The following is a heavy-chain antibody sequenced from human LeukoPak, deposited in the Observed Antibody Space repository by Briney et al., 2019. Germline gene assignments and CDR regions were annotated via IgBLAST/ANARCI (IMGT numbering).Heavy chain of an antibody. CDR1: GLTFRDFA. V-gene: IGHV3-23*01. D-gene: IGHD1-14*01. J-gene: IGHJ6*03. CDR2: ISGKDTST. CDR3: AKDSGPTRNHDYYYMDV. Sequence: GESLRLSWGVSGLTFRDFAMSWVRQAAGKGMGWIASISGKDTSTYYAHSVKGRFTISRDNSKNTLFLQMFGLRAEDTAVYYCAKDSGPTRNHDYYYMDVWGKGTTVTVSS.